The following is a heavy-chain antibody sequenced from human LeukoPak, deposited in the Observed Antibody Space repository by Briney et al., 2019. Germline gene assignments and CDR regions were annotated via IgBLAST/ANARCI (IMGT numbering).Heavy chain of an antibody. Sequence: LSGGSLRLSCAASGFTFSSYAMIWVRQAPGKGLVWVSHITEDGTSTTYADSVKGRFTISRDNAKKTVCLQMNILRAEDTAVYYCARAPTFSGWFDYWGQGTLVTVSS. V-gene: IGHV3-74*01. J-gene: IGHJ4*02. CDR1: GFTFSSYA. D-gene: IGHD6-19*01. CDR2: ITEDGTST. CDR3: ARAPTFSGWFDY.